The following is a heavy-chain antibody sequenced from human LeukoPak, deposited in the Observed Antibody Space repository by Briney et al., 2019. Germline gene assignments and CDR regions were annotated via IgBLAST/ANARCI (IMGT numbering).Heavy chain of an antibody. V-gene: IGHV1-18*01. D-gene: IGHD1-7*01. J-gene: IGHJ4*02. CDR2: ISASNGNT. Sequence: ASVRVSCKASGYTFTRYGISWVRQAPGQGLQWLGWISASNGNTNYAQKFRDRVTMSTDTSTGTAYLDVRSLTSDDTAVYYCARDHSNWNYAPDFWGQGTLVIVSS. CDR3: ARDHSNWNYAPDF. CDR1: GYTFTRYG.